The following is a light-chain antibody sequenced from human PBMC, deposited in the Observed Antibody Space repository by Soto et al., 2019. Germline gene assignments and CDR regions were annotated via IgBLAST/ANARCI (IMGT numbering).Light chain of an antibody. CDR2: GAS. V-gene: IGKV3-20*01. CDR1: QSVSSNY. CDR3: QQYDSSTRT. Sequence: EIVLTQSPGTLSLSPGERATLSCRASQSVSSNYLAWYQQKRGQAPRLLIYGASSRATGIPTRFSGSGSGTDFTLTSSNLEHEAFHVYYCQQYDSSTRTFGQGIKVE. J-gene: IGKJ1*01.